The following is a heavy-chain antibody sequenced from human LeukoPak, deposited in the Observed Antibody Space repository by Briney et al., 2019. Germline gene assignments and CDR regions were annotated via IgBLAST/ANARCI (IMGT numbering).Heavy chain of an antibody. CDR3: TRGNSPSGSTRRSAYMDT. CDR1: GFTFSSYS. Sequence: KPGGSLRLSCAASGFTFSSYSMNWVRQAPGKGLVWVSTISSSSSYIYYADSVKGRFTISRDNAKNSLYLTMNSLTAEDTALYYCTRGNSPSGSTRRSAYMDTWGKQTPGTVSS. J-gene: IGHJ6*03. CDR2: ISSSSSYI. D-gene: IGHD2-2*01. V-gene: IGHV3-21*01.